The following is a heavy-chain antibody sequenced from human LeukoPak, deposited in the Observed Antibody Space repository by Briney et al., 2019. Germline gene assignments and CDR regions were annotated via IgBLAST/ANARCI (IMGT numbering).Heavy chain of an antibody. D-gene: IGHD6-13*01. Sequence: GGSLRLSCAASGFTFSSYGMHWVRQAPGKGLEWVAFIRYDGSNKYYADSVKGRFTISRDNAKNPLYLQMNSLRAEDTAVYYCARTGYSSSWYGGYFDYWGQGTLVTVSS. CDR1: GFTFSSYG. V-gene: IGHV3-30*02. CDR2: IRYDGSNK. CDR3: ARTGYSSSWYGGYFDY. J-gene: IGHJ4*02.